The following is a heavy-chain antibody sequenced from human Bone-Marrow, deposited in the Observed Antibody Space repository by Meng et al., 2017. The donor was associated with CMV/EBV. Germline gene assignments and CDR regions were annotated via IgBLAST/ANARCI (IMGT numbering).Heavy chain of an antibody. CDR1: GDSISSSTW. J-gene: IGHJ3*02. D-gene: IGHD3-16*01. Sequence: SETLSLTCTVSGDSISSSTWWDWVRQSPGKGLEWIGEIHLSGNTNYNPSLKSRVTMSIGKSKNQFFLRLRSVTAADTAVYYCAREGLLSSGELNSAFDMWGQGTTVTVSS. CDR3: AREGLLSSGELNSAFDM. V-gene: IGHV4/OR15-8*02. CDR2: IHLSGNT.